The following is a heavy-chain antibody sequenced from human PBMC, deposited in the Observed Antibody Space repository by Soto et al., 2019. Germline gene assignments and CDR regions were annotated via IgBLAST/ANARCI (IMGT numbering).Heavy chain of an antibody. Sequence: SCKASGYTFTSYDISWVRQATGQGLEWMGWMNPNNGNTDYAPKFQGRVTMTMNTSIGTAYMELSSLRSEDTAVYYCARSPRNYYALGSYSYFRHWGQGTLVTVSS. J-gene: IGHJ1*01. D-gene: IGHD3-10*01. CDR2: MNPNNGNT. CDR3: ARSPRNYYALGSYSYFRH. V-gene: IGHV1-8*01. CDR1: GYTFTSYD.